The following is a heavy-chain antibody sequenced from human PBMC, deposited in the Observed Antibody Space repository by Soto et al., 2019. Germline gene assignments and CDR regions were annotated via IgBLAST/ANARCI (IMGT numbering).Heavy chain of an antibody. J-gene: IGHJ5*02. CDR3: ARVNPPCSGGSCYYTYNWFDP. D-gene: IGHD2-15*01. V-gene: IGHV4-59*01. CDR1: GGSMSSYF. Sequence: QVHLQESGPGLVMPSETLSLTCTVSGGSMSSYFWSWIRQPPGKGLEWIGYIYDSGSTNKNPSLKSRVTMSVDASKNQFSLKLSSVTAADTAVYYCARVNPPCSGGSCYYTYNWFDPWGQGTLVTVSS. CDR2: IYDSGST.